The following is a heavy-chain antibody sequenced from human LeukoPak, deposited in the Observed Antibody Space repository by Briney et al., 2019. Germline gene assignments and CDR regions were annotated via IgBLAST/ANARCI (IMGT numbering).Heavy chain of an antibody. CDR1: GGSPNSYY. CDR3: ARTVSGYYFNA. CDR2: VAYSGST. Sequence: SETLSLTCTVSGGSPNSYYWSWIRQSPGKGLEWIGYVAYSGSTNYNPSHKSRVTISLDTSKNQSSLKLSSVTAADTAVYYCARTVSGYYFNAWGPGTLVTVSS. J-gene: IGHJ5*02. D-gene: IGHD5-12*01. V-gene: IGHV4-59*01.